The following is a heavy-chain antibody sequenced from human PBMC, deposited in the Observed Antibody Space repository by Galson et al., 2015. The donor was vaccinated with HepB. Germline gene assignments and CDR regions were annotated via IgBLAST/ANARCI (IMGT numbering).Heavy chain of an antibody. D-gene: IGHD5-18*01. V-gene: IGHV3-20*01. Sequence: SLRLSCAASGFTFDNHGMNWVRHAPGKGLEWVSGINWNGGSTGYADSVKGRFTISRDNAKNSLYLQMNSLRAEDTALYLCARDRSYGAFDIWGQGTMVTVSS. CDR2: INWNGGST. CDR1: GFTFDNHG. CDR3: ARDRSYGAFDI. J-gene: IGHJ3*02.